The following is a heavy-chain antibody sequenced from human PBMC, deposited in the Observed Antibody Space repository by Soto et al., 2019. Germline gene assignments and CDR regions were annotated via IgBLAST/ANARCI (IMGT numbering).Heavy chain of an antibody. CDR3: ARERGEAIIVVVTGTFDV. CDR1: GGTFSSYA. V-gene: IGHV1-69*01. D-gene: IGHD3-22*01. Sequence: QVQLVQSGAEVKKPGSSVKVSCKASGGTFSSYAISWVRQAPGQGLEWMGGIIAILGKANYAEKFQGRVTITADESTSTAYMELSSLRSEDTAVYYCARERGEAIIVVVTGTFDVWDQGTLVTVSS. J-gene: IGHJ3*01. CDR2: IIAILGKA.